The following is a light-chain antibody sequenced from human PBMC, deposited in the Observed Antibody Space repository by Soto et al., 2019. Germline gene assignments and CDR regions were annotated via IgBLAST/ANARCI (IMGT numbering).Light chain of an antibody. J-gene: IGKJ5*01. Sequence: DIQLTQSPSFLSASVGDRVTITCRASQGISNGLAWYQQKPGTAPKLLIHTASTLQSGVPSRFSGSGSGTEFTLTISSLQPEDFATYYCQHRHSYPITFGQGTRLEIK. CDR3: QHRHSYPIT. V-gene: IGKV1-9*01. CDR1: QGISNG. CDR2: TAS.